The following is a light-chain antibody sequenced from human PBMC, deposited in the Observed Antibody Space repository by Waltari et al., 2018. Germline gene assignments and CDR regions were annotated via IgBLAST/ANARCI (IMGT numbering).Light chain of an antibody. CDR3: QQRSNWPIT. CDR2: DAS. J-gene: IGKJ5*01. V-gene: IGKV3-11*01. Sequence: EIVLTQSPATLSLSPGERATLSCRASQGVSSYLAWYQQRPGQAPRLLIYDASNRATGIPGRFSGSWSGTDFTLTISSLEPEDFAVYYCQQRSNWPITFGQGTRLEIK. CDR1: QGVSSY.